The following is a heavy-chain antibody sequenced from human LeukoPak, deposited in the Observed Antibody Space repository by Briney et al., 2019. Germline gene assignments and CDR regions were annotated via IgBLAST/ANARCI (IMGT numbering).Heavy chain of an antibody. D-gene: IGHD5-12*01. CDR1: GFTFDDYA. J-gene: IGHJ6*02. V-gene: IGHV3-9*01. CDR2: ISWNSGSI. CDR3: AKDIGSGSGYDYYYYYYGMDV. Sequence: SGGSLRLSCAASGFTFDDYAMHWVRQAPGKGLEWVSGISWNSGSIGYADSVKGRFTISRDNAKNSLYLQMNSLRAEDTALYYCAKDIGSGSGYDYYYYYYGMDVRGQGTTVTVSS.